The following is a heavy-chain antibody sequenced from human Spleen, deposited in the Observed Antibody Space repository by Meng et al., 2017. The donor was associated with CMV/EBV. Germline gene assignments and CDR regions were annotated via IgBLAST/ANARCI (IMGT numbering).Heavy chain of an antibody. CDR3: AKLPYYYDSSGYPHHDY. Sequence: GGSLRLSCAASGFTLSSYWMSWVRQGPGKGLEWVANIKPDGSEKNYVESVKGRFTISRDNAKNSMYLQMNSLRAEDTAVYYCAKLPYYYDSSGYPHHDYWGQGTLVTVSS. CDR2: IKPDGSEK. CDR1: GFTLSSYW. J-gene: IGHJ4*02. V-gene: IGHV3-7*01. D-gene: IGHD3-22*01.